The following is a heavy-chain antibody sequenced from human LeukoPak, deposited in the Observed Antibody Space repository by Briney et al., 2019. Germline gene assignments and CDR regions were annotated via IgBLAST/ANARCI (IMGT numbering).Heavy chain of an antibody. J-gene: IGHJ3*02. Sequence: ASVKVSCKASGYTFTSYDINWVRQATGQGLEWMGWMNPNSGNTGYVQKFQGRVTMTRNTSISTAYMELSSLRSEDTAVYYCARLRESQYYDILTGPSYAFDIWGQGTMVTVSS. V-gene: IGHV1-8*01. D-gene: IGHD3-9*01. CDR2: MNPNSGNT. CDR1: GYTFTSYD. CDR3: ARLRESQYYDILTGPSYAFDI.